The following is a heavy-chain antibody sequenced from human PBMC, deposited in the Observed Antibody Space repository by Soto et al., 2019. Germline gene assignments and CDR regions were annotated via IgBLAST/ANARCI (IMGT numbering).Heavy chain of an antibody. Sequence: SETLSLTCTVSGGSISSYYWSWIRQPPGKGLEWIGYIYYSGSTNYNPSLKSRVTISVDTSKNQFSLELSSVTAADTAVYYCARHASYCSSTSCYATDYYYYYYMDVWGKGTTVTVSS. J-gene: IGHJ6*03. V-gene: IGHV4-59*08. CDR3: ARHASYCSSTSCYATDYYYYYYMDV. CDR2: IYYSGST. CDR1: GGSISSYY. D-gene: IGHD2-2*01.